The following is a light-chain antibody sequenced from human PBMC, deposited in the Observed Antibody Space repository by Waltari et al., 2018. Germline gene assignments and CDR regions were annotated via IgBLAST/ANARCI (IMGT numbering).Light chain of an antibody. V-gene: IGKV3-11*01. J-gene: IGKJ4*01. CDR1: QGVSRY. CDR2: DAS. CDR3: QQRSNWPLT. Sequence: EIVLTQPPATLSLSPGERATLSCRASQGVSRYLAWYQQRPGQAPRLLIYDASNRATGIPARFSGSGSETDFTLTISSLEPEDFAVYYCQQRSNWPLTFGGGTKVEIK.